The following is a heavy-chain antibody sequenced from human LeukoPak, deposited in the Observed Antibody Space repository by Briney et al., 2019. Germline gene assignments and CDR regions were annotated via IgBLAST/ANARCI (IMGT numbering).Heavy chain of an antibody. V-gene: IGHV1-2*02. D-gene: IGHD3-10*01. J-gene: IGHJ4*02. CDR1: GYTFIDYY. CDR3: AREGPITMVRGVKAYYFDY. Sequence: ASVNVSCKASGYTFIDYYMNWVRQAAGQGLEWMGWINTNTGETNYAQKFQGRVTMTRDMSTSTVYMELSSLRSEDTAVYYCAREGPITMVRGVKAYYFDYWGQGTLVTVSS. CDR2: INTNTGET.